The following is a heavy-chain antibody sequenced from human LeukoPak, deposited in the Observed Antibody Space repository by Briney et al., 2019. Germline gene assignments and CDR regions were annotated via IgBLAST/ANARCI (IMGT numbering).Heavy chain of an antibody. V-gene: IGHV4-59*01. Sequence: YPSETLSLTCTVSGGSISSYYWSWIRQPPGKGLEWIGYIYYSGSTNYHPSLKSRVTISVDTSKNQFSLKLSSVTAADTAVYYCARGSVPLWSKGGQGNLVTVS. D-gene: IGHD3-10*01. CDR1: GGSISSYY. CDR3: ARGSVPLWSK. J-gene: IGHJ4*02. CDR2: IYYSGST.